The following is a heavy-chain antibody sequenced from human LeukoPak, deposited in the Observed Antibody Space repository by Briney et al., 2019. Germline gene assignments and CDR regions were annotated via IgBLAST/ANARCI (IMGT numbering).Heavy chain of an antibody. CDR1: GYTFSNLA. J-gene: IGHJ4*02. CDR3: AKMRGHPREAYYFDS. D-gene: IGHD1-26*01. Sequence: PGGSLRLSCAASGYTFSNLAVGWVRQAPGKGLEWVSSIGNGGTTYYAGSVKGRFSISRDNSKNTLSLQVNSLRAEDTAVYYCAKMRGHPREAYYFDSWGQGALVTVSS. CDR2: IGNGGTT. V-gene: IGHV3-23*01.